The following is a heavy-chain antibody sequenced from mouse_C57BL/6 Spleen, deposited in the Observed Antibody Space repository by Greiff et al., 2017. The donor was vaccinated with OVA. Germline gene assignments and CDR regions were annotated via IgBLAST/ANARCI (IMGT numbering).Heavy chain of an antibody. CDR3: ARKGLYDYDEGFDY. Sequence: QVQLQQSGAELARPGASVKLSCKASGYTFTSYGISWVKQRTGQGLEWIGEIYPRSGNTYYNEKFKGKATLTADKSSSTAYMDLRSLTSEDSAVYFCARKGLYDYDEGFDYWGQGTTLTVSS. CDR2: IYPRSGNT. J-gene: IGHJ2*01. D-gene: IGHD2-4*01. CDR1: GYTFTSYG. V-gene: IGHV1-81*01.